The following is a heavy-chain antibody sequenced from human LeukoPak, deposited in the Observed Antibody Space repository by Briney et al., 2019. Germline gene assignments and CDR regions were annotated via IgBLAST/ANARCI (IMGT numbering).Heavy chain of an antibody. V-gene: IGHV4-30-4*01. Sequence: SETLSLTCTVSGGSVSSASYYWSWIRQPPGKGLEWIGHIYYNGNNYYSPSLKSRATISPDTSNNQFSLRLSSVTAADTAVYYCVRRSTSPNWFDPWGQGTLVTVSS. CDR1: GGSVSSASYY. J-gene: IGHJ5*02. CDR3: VRRSTSPNWFDP. CDR2: IYYNGNN. D-gene: IGHD2-2*01.